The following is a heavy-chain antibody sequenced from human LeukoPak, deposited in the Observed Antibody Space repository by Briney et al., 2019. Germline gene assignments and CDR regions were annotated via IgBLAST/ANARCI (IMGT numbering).Heavy chain of an antibody. D-gene: IGHD3-16*01. V-gene: IGHV3-30*18. J-gene: IGHJ6*03. CDR3: AKSLTLYYYYYMDV. CDR2: ISYDGSNK. CDR1: GFTFGSYG. Sequence: PGRSLRLSCAASGFTFGSYGMRWVRQAPGKGLEWVAVISYDGSNKYYADSVKGRFTISRDNSKNTLSLQMNSLRAEDTAVYYCAKSLTLYYYYYMDVWGKGTTVTVSS.